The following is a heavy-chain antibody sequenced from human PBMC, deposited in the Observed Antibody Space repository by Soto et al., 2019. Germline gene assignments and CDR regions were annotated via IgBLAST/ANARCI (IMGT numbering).Heavy chain of an antibody. V-gene: IGHV3-66*01. Sequence: GGSLRLSCAASGFTVSTYYMNWVRQAPGEGLEWVSVVYSGGTTYYADSVRGRFTISRDNSKNTLFLQMNSLRAEGTAVYYCARGRSASSDFDYWGQGTLVTVSS. CDR2: VYSGGTT. CDR1: GFTVSTYY. J-gene: IGHJ4*02. D-gene: IGHD3-10*01. CDR3: ARGRSASSDFDY.